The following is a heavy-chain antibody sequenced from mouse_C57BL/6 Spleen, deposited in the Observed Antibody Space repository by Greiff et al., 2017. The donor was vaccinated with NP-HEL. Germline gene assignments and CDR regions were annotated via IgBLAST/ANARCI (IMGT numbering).Heavy chain of an antibody. V-gene: IGHV1-82*01. Sequence: VKLQESGPELVKPGASVKISCKASGYAFSSSWMNWVKQRPGKGLEWIGRIYPGDGDTNYNGKFKGKATLTADKSSSTAYMQLSSLTSEDSAVYFCAREEDYYGSSYAMDYWGQGTSVTVSS. CDR2: IYPGDGDT. D-gene: IGHD1-1*01. CDR1: GYAFSSSW. J-gene: IGHJ4*01. CDR3: AREEDYYGSSYAMDY.